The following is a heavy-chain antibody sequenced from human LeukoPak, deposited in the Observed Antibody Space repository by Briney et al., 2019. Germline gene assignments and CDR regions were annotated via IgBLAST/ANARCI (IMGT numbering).Heavy chain of an antibody. Sequence: GGSLRLSCAASGFTFDDYAMHWVRQDPGKGLGWVSGISWNSGTIAYADSVKGRFTISRDNAKTSLYLQMNSLRAEDTALYYCAKAVCGGDCYSPKHYFDCWGQGTLVTVSS. CDR1: GFTFDDYA. CDR3: AKAVCGGDCYSPKHYFDC. D-gene: IGHD2-21*02. V-gene: IGHV3-9*01. J-gene: IGHJ4*02. CDR2: ISWNSGTI.